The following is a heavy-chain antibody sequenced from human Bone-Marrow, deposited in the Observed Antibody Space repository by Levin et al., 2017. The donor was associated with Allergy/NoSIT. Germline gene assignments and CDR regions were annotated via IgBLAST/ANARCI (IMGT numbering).Heavy chain of an antibody. V-gene: IGHV3-48*03. D-gene: IGHD2-21*02. CDR2: INRSASTI. Sequence: GGSLRLSCVASGFTFSSYEMNWVRQAPGKGLEWVSYINRSASTINSADTVKGRFTISRDNTKNSLYLQMNCLRAEDTAVYYCARLAYCTGDCYFNAFDLWGQGTLVTVSS. CDR1: GFTFSSYE. J-gene: IGHJ3*01. CDR3: ARLAYCTGDCYFNAFDL.